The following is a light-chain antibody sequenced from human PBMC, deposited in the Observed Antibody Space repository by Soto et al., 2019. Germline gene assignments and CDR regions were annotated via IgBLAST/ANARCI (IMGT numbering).Light chain of an antibody. V-gene: IGLV2-8*01. J-gene: IGLJ2*01. CDR3: SSHAGSNHVV. CDR1: SGDVGGYNY. CDR2: EVN. Sequence: QSVLTQPPSASGSPGQSVTISCTGTSGDVGGYNYVSWYQQHPGKAPKLMIYEVNKRPSGVPDRFSGSKSGNTASLTVSGLQAEDEADYYCSSHAGSNHVVFGGGTKLTVL.